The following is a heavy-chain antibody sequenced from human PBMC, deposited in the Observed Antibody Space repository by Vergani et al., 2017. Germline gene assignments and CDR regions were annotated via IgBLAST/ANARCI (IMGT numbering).Heavy chain of an antibody. CDR2: INPSGGST. V-gene: IGHV1-46*03. CDR3: ARGSMVRGVDMSADFDY. J-gene: IGHJ4*02. CDR1: GYTFTSYY. D-gene: IGHD3-10*01. Sequence: QVQLVQSGAGVKKPGASVKVSCKASGYTFTSYYMHWVRQAPGQGLEWMGIINPSGGSTSYAQKFQGRVTMTRDTSTSTVYMELSSLRSEDTAVYYCARGSMVRGVDMSADFDYWGQGTLVTVSS.